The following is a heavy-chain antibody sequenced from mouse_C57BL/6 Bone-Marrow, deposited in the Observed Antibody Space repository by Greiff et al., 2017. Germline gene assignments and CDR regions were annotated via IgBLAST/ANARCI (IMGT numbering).Heavy chain of an antibody. CDR1: GFNIKDYY. J-gene: IGHJ2*01. CDR3: ARFRYSDY. Sequence: VQLQQSGAELVKPGASVKLSCTASGFNIKDYYMHWVKQRTEQGLEWIGRIDPEDGETKYAPNFQGKATITAATSSNTAYLQLSSLTSEDTAVYYCARFRYSDYWGQGTTLTVSS. CDR2: IDPEDGET. V-gene: IGHV14-2*01.